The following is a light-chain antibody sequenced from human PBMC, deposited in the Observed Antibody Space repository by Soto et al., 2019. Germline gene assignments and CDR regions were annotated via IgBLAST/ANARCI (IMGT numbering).Light chain of an antibody. CDR3: QQYGNAIPIT. CDR1: QSVSTSF. J-gene: IGKJ5*01. Sequence: EIVLTQSPGTLSVSPGERATLSCRASQSVSTSFLAWYQQKPGQAPRLLIYGAFSRATGIPDRFSGSGSGTDFTLTISRLEPEDFAGYYSQQYGNAIPITFGQGTRLE. V-gene: IGKV3-20*01. CDR2: GAF.